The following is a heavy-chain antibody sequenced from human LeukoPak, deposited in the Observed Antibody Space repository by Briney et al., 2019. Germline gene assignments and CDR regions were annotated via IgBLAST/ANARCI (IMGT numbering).Heavy chain of an antibody. V-gene: IGHV3-66*02. J-gene: IGHJ4*02. CDR2: ICRGGST. Sequence: GGSLRLSCAASGFTVSNNYMTWVRQAPGKGLEWVSVICRGGSTYYADSVKGRFTVSRDNSKNTLYLQMNSLRVEDTAVYHCARVTYYYDSSGETTYFDYWGQGTLVTVSS. D-gene: IGHD3-22*01. CDR3: ARVTYYYDSSGETTYFDY. CDR1: GFTVSNNY.